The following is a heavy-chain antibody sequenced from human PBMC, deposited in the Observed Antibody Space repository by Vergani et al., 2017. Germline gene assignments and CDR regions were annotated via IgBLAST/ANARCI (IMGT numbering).Heavy chain of an antibody. Sequence: QVQLQESGPGLVKPSQTLSLTCTVSGGSISSGDYYWSWLRQPPGKGLEWIGYIYYSGSTYYNPSLKSRVTISVDTSKNQFSLKLSAVTAADTAVYYCAREXNGYSSGWYGAFDIWSQGTMVTVSS. CDR3: AREXNGYSSGWYGAFDI. V-gene: IGHV4-30-4*08. CDR2: IYYSGST. J-gene: IGHJ3*02. D-gene: IGHD6-19*01. CDR1: GGSISSGDYY.